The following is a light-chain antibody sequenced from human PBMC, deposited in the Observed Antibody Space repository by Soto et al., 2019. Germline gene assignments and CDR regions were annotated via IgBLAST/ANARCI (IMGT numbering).Light chain of an antibody. Sequence: DIQMTQSPSSLSASVGDRDTITCRASQSISSYLNWYQQKPGKAPKLLINAASSLQSGVPSRFSGSGSGTDFTLTVSSLQPEDFATYYCEQSYSTPYTFGQGTKLEI. CDR3: EQSYSTPYT. V-gene: IGKV1-39*01. J-gene: IGKJ2*01. CDR1: QSISSY. CDR2: AAS.